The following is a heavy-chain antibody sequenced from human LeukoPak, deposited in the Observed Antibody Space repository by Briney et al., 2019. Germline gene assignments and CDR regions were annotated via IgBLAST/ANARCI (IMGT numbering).Heavy chain of an antibody. J-gene: IGHJ5*02. V-gene: IGHV4-30-4*01. CDR2: IYYSGST. D-gene: IGHD3-22*01. CDR1: GGSISSGDYY. Sequence: PSETLSLTCTVSGGSISSGDYYWSWIRQPPGKGLEWIGYIYYSGSTYYNPSLKSRVTISVDTSKNQFSLKLSSVTAADTAVYYCARDPPGYYDSSGYAWGQGTLVTVSS. CDR3: ARDPPGYYDSSGYA.